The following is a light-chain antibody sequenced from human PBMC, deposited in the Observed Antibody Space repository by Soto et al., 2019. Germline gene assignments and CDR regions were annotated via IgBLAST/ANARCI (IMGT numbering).Light chain of an antibody. CDR2: GAS. J-gene: IGKJ4*02. CDR1: QDITRW. Sequence: DIQMTQSPSSVSASVGERVTITCRACQDITRWLAWYQQRPGKAPKLLIYGASSLQSGVPSRFSGSGSWTAFSLTISSLQPEDFSAYFCQQSHSFPPTFGGGTEV. CDR3: QQSHSFPPT. V-gene: IGKV1-12*01.